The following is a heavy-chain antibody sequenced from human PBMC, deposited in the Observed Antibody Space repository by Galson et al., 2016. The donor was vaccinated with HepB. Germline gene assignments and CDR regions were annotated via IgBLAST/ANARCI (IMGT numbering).Heavy chain of an antibody. CDR1: GFTFRNYG. J-gene: IGHJ6*04. V-gene: IGHV3-23*01. D-gene: IGHD2-2*01. CDR3: VQGSTAPAV. CDR2: ISRSGDGT. Sequence: SLRLSCAASGFTFRNYGMTWVRQAPGKGLEVVSRISRSGDGTDYADSVKGRFTISRDNSKNTLSLQMNSLTADDTAIYYCVQGSTAPAVWGKGTTVTVSS.